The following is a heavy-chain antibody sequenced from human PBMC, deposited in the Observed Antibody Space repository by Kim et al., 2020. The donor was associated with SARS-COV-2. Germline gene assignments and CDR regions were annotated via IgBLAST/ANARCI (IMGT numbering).Heavy chain of an antibody. D-gene: IGHD6-13*01. CDR3: AKDRGSSWSTYYYYYYGMDV. CDR2: ISYDGSNK. V-gene: IGHV3-30*18. Sequence: GGSLRLSCAASGFTFSSYGMHWVRQAPGKGLEWVAVISYDGSNKYYADSVKGRFTISRDNSKNTLYLQMNSLRAEDTAVYYCAKDRGSSWSTYYYYYYGMDVLGQGTTVTVSS. J-gene: IGHJ6*02. CDR1: GFTFSSYG.